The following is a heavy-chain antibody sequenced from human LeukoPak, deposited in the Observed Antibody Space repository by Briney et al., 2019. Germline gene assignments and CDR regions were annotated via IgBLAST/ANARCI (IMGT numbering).Heavy chain of an antibody. CDR2: IYYSGST. CDR1: GGSVSSYY. D-gene: IGHD3-22*01. Sequence: SETLSLTCTVPGGSVSSYYWSWIRQPPGKGLEWIAYIYYSGSTKYNPSLKSRVTISVDTSKNQFSLKLSSVTAADTAVYYCGRDRGDYDSSGYYGYFDYWGQGALVTVSS. J-gene: IGHJ4*02. CDR3: GRDRGDYDSSGYYGYFDY. V-gene: IGHV4-59*02.